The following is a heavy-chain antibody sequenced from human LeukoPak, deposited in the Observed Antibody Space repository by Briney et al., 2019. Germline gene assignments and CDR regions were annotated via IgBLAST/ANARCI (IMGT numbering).Heavy chain of an antibody. CDR3: ASGDGYNSPYGY. J-gene: IGHJ4*02. CDR1: GGSISSYY. D-gene: IGHD5-24*01. CDR2: IYYSGST. V-gene: IGHV4-59*01. Sequence: SETLSLTCTVSGGSISSYYWSWIRQPPGKGLEWIGYIYYSGSTNYNPSLKSRVTISVDTSKNQFSLKLSSVTAADTAVYYCASGDGYNSPYGYWGQGTLVTVSS.